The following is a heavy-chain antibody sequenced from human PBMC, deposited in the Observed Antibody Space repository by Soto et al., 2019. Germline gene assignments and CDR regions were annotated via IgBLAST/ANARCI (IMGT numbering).Heavy chain of an antibody. J-gene: IGHJ6*03. D-gene: IGHD3-10*01. CDR2: IYYSGST. Sequence: PSETLSLTCTVSGGSISSSSYYWGWIRQPPGKGLEWIGSIYYSGSTYYNPSLKSRVTISVDTSKNQFSLKLSSVTAADTAVYYCARHPYYYGSGSYYNEPLYYYYMDVWGKGTKVTVSS. CDR3: ARHPYYYGSGSYYNEPLYYYYMDV. V-gene: IGHV4-39*01. CDR1: GGSISSSSYY.